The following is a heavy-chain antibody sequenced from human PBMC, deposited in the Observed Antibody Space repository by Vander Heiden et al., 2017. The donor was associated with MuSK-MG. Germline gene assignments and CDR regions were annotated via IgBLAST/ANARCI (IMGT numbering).Heavy chain of an antibody. Sequence: QVQLVESGGGVVQPGRSLRLSCAASGFTFSSYGMHWVRQAPGKGLEWVAVIWYDGSNKYYADSMKGRFTISRDNSKNTLYLQMNSLRAEDTAVYYCAKDLYGGNSAYYFDYWGQGTLVTVSS. CDR1: GFTFSSYG. D-gene: IGHD2-21*02. V-gene: IGHV3-33*06. J-gene: IGHJ4*02. CDR3: AKDLYGGNSAYYFDY. CDR2: IWYDGSNK.